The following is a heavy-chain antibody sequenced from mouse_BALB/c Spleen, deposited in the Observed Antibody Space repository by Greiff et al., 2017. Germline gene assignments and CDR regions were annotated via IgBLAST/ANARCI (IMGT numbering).Heavy chain of an antibody. CDR1: GYTFTSYW. CDR2: INPSYGRT. CDR3: ARTDHFITTATGEY. D-gene: IGHD1-2*01. Sequence: QVQLQQPGAELVKPGASVTLSCKASGYTFTSYWMHWVKQRPGQGLEWIGEINPSYGRTNYNEKFKSKATLTVDKSSSTAYMQLSSLTSEDSAVYYCARTDHFITTATGEYWGQGTTLTVSA. V-gene: IGHV1S81*02. J-gene: IGHJ2*01.